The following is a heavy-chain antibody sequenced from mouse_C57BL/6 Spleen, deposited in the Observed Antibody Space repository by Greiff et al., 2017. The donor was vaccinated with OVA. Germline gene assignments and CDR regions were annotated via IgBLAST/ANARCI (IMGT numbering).Heavy chain of an antibody. J-gene: IGHJ4*01. CDR2: IDPENGDT. D-gene: IGHD2-1*01. Sequence: VHVKQSGAELVRPGASVKLSCTASGFNIKDDYMHWVKQRPEQGLEWIGWIDPENGDTEYASKFQGKATITADTSSNTAYLQLSSLTSEDTAVYYCTKGGLYYGNYDYAMDYWGQGTSVTVSS. V-gene: IGHV14-4*01. CDR1: GFNIKDDY. CDR3: TKGGLYYGNYDYAMDY.